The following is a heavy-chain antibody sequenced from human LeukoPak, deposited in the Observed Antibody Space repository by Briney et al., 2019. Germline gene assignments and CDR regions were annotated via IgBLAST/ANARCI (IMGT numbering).Heavy chain of an antibody. V-gene: IGHV4-34*01. D-gene: IGHD3-3*01. CDR2: INHSGST. CDR1: GGSFSGYY. Sequence: PSETLSLTCAVYGGSFSGYYWSWIRQPPGKGLEWIGEINHSGSTNYNPSLKSRVTISVDTSKNQFFLKLGSVTAADTAVYYCARANYDFWSGRGWFDPWGQGTLVTVSS. J-gene: IGHJ5*02. CDR3: ARANYDFWSGRGWFDP.